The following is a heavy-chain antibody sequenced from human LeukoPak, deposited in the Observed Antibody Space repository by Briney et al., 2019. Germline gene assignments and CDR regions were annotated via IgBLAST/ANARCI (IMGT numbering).Heavy chain of an antibody. J-gene: IGHJ6*04. CDR1: GGSISSYY. Sequence: SETLSLTCTVSGGSISSYYWSWIRQPAGKGLEWIGRIYTSGSTNYNPSLKSRVTMSVDTSKNQFSLKLSSVTAADTAVYYCAREILYMITFGGVIAPHRMDVWGKGTTVTVSS. CDR3: AREILYMITFGGVIAPHRMDV. V-gene: IGHV4-4*07. CDR2: IYTSGST. D-gene: IGHD3-16*02.